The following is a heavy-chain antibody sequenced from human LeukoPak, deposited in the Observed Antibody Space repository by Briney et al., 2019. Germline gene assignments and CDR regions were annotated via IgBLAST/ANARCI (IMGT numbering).Heavy chain of an antibody. J-gene: IGHJ4*02. CDR1: GFTFSSYG. CDR3: ARARGGIAVADPDY. D-gene: IGHD6-19*01. V-gene: IGHV3-33*01. Sequence: GGSLRLSCAASGFTFSSYGMHWVRQAPGKGLEWVAVIWYDGSNKYYADSVKGRFTISRDNSKNTLYLQMNSLRAEDTAVYYCARARGGIAVADPDYWGQGTLVTVSS. CDR2: IWYDGSNK.